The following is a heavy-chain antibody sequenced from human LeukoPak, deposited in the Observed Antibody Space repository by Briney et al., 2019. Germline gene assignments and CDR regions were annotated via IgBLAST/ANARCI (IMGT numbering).Heavy chain of an antibody. Sequence: GGSLRLSCAASELSVSSHYMSWVRQAPGKGLEGVSVIYSGGSTYYADSVKGRFTISRDTSKNMLNLQMNSLRAEDTAVYYCARDVRPTWFGDLRMGWYFDLWGRGTLVTVSS. CDR1: ELSVSSHY. V-gene: IGHV3-53*01. CDR3: ARDVRPTWFGDLRMGWYFDL. D-gene: IGHD3-10*01. CDR2: IYSGGST. J-gene: IGHJ2*01.